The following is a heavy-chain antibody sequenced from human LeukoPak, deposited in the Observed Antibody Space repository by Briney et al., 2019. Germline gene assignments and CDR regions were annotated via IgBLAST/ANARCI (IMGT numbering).Heavy chain of an antibody. CDR3: ARSMVGSGTIWGDYYYYMDV. J-gene: IGHJ6*03. Sequence: SETLSLTCTVSGGSIGSYYWSWIRQPPGKGLEWIGRIYTSGSTNYNPSLKSRVTMSVDTSKNQFSLKLSSVTAADTAVYYCARSMVGSGTIWGDYYYYMDVWGKGTTVTISS. CDR1: GGSIGSYY. CDR2: IYTSGST. V-gene: IGHV4-4*07. D-gene: IGHD3-10*01.